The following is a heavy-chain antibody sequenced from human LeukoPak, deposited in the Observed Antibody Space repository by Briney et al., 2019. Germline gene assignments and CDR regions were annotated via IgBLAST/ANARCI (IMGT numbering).Heavy chain of an antibody. V-gene: IGHV4-30-2*01. Sequence: PSETLSLTCTVSGGSISSGGYYWSWIRQPPGKGLEWIGYIYHSGSTYYNPSLKSRVTISVDRSKNQFSLKLSSVTAADTAVYYCARQDYKKTEGWGPGTLVTVSS. CDR2: IYHSGST. CDR3: ARQDYKKTEG. CDR1: GGSISSGGYY. J-gene: IGHJ4*02. D-gene: IGHD4-11*01.